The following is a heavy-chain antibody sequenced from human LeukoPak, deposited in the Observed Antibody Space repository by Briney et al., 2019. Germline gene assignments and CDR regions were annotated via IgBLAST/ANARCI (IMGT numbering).Heavy chain of an antibody. CDR1: GFTFSNFA. CDR2: IPSSGVST. J-gene: IGHJ4*02. CDR3: AKDSSPRAADEIDY. V-gene: IGHV3-23*01. D-gene: IGHD6-13*01. Sequence: PGGSLRLSCAASGFTFSNFAMSWVRQAPGKGLEWVSGIPSSGVSTYYADSVKGRFTISRDNSKNTVYLQMNNLRAEDTAIYFCAKDSSPRAADEIDYWGQGTLVTVSS.